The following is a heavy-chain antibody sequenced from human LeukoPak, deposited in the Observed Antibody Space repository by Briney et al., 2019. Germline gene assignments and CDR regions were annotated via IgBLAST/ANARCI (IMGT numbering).Heavy chain of an antibody. D-gene: IGHD3-22*01. Sequence: YGINWNGGSTGYADSVKGRFTISRDSAKNSLYLQMNSLRAEDTALYHCAREKRSDSSGYYPYYFDYWGQGTLVTVSS. CDR3: AREKRSDSSGYYPYYFDY. J-gene: IGHJ4*02. CDR2: INWNGGST. V-gene: IGHV3-20*01.